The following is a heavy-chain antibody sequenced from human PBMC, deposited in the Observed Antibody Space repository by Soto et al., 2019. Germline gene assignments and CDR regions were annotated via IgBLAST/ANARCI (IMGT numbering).Heavy chain of an antibody. CDR1: GIIFSSYA. CDR2: IWYDGTNT. V-gene: IGHV3-33*01. CDR3: ARGVNAHGSLVGF. J-gene: IGHJ4*02. D-gene: IGHD3-10*01. Sequence: LRLSCAASGIIFSSYAMHWVRQAPGKGLEWVALIWYDGTNTYSADSLKGRLTISRDNSKDTLYLQMNKLRAEETRVYFCARGVNAHGSLVGFWGQGVLVIVSS.